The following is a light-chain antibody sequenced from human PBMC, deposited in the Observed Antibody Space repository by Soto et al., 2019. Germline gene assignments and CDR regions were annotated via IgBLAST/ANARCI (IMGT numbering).Light chain of an antibody. V-gene: IGKV4-1*01. CDR1: QSLLYSSNNKDC. Sequence: DIVMTQSPDSLPVSLGERATINCKSSQSLLYSSNNKDCLAWYQQKPGQPPKLLLYWASTRESGVPDRFSGSGSGTDFTLTISSLQAEDVAIYYCQQFSSPPFFPFGQGTKVEIK. CDR2: WAS. J-gene: IGKJ2*01. CDR3: QQFSSPPFFP.